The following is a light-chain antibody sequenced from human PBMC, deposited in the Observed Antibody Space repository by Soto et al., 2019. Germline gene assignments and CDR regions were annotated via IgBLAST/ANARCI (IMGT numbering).Light chain of an antibody. V-gene: IGKV1-9*01. CDR2: AAS. J-gene: IGKJ4*01. Sequence: DLQLTQSPSFLSASVGDRVTIACRASQDISSYLAWYQQKPGKAPKLLIYAASTLQSGVPSRFSGSGSGTEFTLTISSLQPEDFATYYCQQLNSYPFLTFGVGTKVEIK. CDR1: QDISSY. CDR3: QQLNSYPFLT.